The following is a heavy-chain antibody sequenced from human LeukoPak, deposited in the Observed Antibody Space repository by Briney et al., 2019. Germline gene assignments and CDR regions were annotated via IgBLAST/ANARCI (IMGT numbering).Heavy chain of an antibody. D-gene: IGHD3-3*01. Sequence: PGGSLRLSCTASGFTFSNYAMSWVRQAPGKGLEWVSAISGSGGRTYYADSVRGRFTISRDNSKNTLYLQMNSLRAEDTAVYYCARGIRLTIPSRAFNVWGQGTMVTVSS. CDR3: ARGIRLTIPSRAFNV. V-gene: IGHV3-23*01. CDR1: GFTFSNYA. CDR2: ISGSGGRT. J-gene: IGHJ3*01.